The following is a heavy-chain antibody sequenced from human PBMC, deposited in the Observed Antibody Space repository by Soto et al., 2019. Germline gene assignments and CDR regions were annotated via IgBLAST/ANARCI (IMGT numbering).Heavy chain of an antibody. Sequence: QLQLQESGPGLVKPAETLSLKCAVSGGSVSSGNYFWGWIRPPPGKGLEWIGNIYYNGDTYYSPSLKSRATMYVDTAQNQFSLRLTSVTAADTAFYYCARRLSDNWHQGHAFDFWGQGTLVTVSS. CDR2: IYYNGDT. D-gene: IGHD1-20*01. CDR3: ARRLSDNWHQGHAFDF. CDR1: GGSVSSGNYF. V-gene: IGHV4-39*01. J-gene: IGHJ3*01.